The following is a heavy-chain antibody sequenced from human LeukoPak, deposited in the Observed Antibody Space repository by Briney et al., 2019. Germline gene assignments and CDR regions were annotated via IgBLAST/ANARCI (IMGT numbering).Heavy chain of an antibody. J-gene: IGHJ4*02. CDR1: GGSFSGYY. D-gene: IGHD3-10*01. V-gene: IGHV4-34*01. CDR2: INHSGST. Sequence: PSETLSLTCAVYGGSFSGYYWSWIRQPPGKGLEWIGEINHSGSTNYNPSLKSRVTISVDTSKNQFSLKLSSVTAADTAVYYCARERRERDIRITIGDYWGQGTLVTVSS. CDR3: ARERRERDIRITIGDY.